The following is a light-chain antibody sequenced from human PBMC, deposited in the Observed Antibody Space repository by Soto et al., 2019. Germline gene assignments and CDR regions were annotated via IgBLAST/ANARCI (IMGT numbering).Light chain of an antibody. J-gene: IGKJ4*01. V-gene: IGKV1-39*01. CDR2: AAS. CDR1: HGISSY. Sequence: DIQMTQSPSSLSASVGDRVTITCRSSHGISSYLTWYQQKPGKAPKLLIYAASSLQSGVPSRFSGRGSVTDFTLTISSLQPDDFATYYYQQSYSTPKITFGGGSKVEIK. CDR3: QQSYSTPKIT.